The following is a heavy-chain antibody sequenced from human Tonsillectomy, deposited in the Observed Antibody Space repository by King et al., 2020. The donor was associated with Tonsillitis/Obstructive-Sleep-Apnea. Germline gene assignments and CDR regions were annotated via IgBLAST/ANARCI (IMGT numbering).Heavy chain of an antibody. Sequence: VQLVESGGGLIQPGGSLRLSCEASGFIVSSNYMSWVRQAPGKGLDWVSVIYSGGSTYYADSVKGRFTISRDNSKNTLYLQMNGLRAEDTAVYYCARGILGYSSSGLDYWGQGTLVTVSS. CDR3: ARGILGYSSSGLDY. CDR1: GFIVSSNY. D-gene: IGHD6-13*01. CDR2: IYSGGST. V-gene: IGHV3-53*01. J-gene: IGHJ4*02.